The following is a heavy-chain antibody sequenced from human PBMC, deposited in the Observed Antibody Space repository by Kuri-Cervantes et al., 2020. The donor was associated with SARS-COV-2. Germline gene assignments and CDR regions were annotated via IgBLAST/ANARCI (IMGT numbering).Heavy chain of an antibody. Sequence: GGSLRLSCAASGFTFSSYWMHWVRQAPGKGLVWVSRINSDGSSTSYADSVKGRFTISRDNSKNTLYLQMNSLRAEDTAVYYCAREGRGSGWYIAAFDIWGQGTMVTVSS. D-gene: IGHD6-19*01. CDR1: GFTFSSYW. CDR2: INSDGSST. CDR3: AREGRGSGWYIAAFDI. V-gene: IGHV3-74*01. J-gene: IGHJ3*02.